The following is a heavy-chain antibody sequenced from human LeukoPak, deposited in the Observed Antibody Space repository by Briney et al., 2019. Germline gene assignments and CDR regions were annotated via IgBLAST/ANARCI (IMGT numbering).Heavy chain of an antibody. CDR3: AREAAPEPGSGYYMDV. V-gene: IGHV4-4*07. CDR1: GGFISNYY. CDR2: IYTTGST. J-gene: IGHJ6*03. D-gene: IGHD6-13*01. Sequence: SETLSLTCTVSGGFISNYYWSWIRQPAGKGLEWIGRIYTTGSTDYNPSLKSRVTISLDTSKNQFSLKITSVTAADTAVYYCAREAAPEPGSGYYMDVRGKGTTVTISS.